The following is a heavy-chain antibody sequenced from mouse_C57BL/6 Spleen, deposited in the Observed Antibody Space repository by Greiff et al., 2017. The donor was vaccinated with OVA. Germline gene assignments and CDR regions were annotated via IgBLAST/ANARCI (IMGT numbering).Heavy chain of an antibody. CDR3: ARAVMAGGFAY. J-gene: IGHJ3*01. Sequence: EVKLVESGPELVKPGASVKIPCKASGYTFTDYNMDWVKQSHGQSLEWIGDINPNNGGTIYNQKFKGKATLTVDKSSSTAYMELRSLTSEDTAVYYCARAVMAGGFAYWGQGTLVTVSA. D-gene: IGHD1-1*02. CDR2: INPNNGGT. CDR1: GYTFTDYN. V-gene: IGHV1-18*01.